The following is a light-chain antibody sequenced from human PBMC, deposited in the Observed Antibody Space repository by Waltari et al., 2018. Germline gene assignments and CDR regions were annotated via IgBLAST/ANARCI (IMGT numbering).Light chain of an antibody. CDR3: YSIDSSGDHRV. CDR2: EDN. CDR1: ALPRKY. V-gene: IGLV3-10*01. Sequence: SYELTQPSSVSVSPGQTTRITCSGDALPRKYASWYQQKSGQAPVLVIYEDNKRPSGIPERFSGSSSGTMATLTISGAQVDDEADYYCYSIDSSGDHRVFGGGTKLTVL. J-gene: IGLJ3*02.